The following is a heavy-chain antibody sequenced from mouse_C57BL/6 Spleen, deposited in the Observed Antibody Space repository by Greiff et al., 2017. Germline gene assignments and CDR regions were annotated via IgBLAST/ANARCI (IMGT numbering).Heavy chain of an antibody. V-gene: IGHV1-52*01. J-gene: IGHJ4*01. CDR1: GYTFTSYW. Sequence: QVQLKQPGAELVRPGSSVKLSCKASGYTFTSYWMHWVKQRPIQGLEWIGNIDPSDSETHYNQKFKDKDTLTADKSSSTAYMQLSSLTSADSAVYYSERGLLGYAMDYWGQGTSVTVSS. CDR3: ERGLLGYAMDY. CDR2: IDPSDSET. D-gene: IGHD3-1*01.